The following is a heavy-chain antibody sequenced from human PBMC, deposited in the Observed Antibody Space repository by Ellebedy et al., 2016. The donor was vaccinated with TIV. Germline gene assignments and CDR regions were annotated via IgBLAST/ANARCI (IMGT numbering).Heavy chain of an antibody. CDR3: ARGGYGRPFDC. V-gene: IGHV3-7*03. D-gene: IGHD5-12*01. CDR2: IKQDGSEK. Sequence: GGSLRLSCAASGFTFSNYWMKWVRQAPGKGLEWVANIKQDGSEKYYVDSVKGRFTISRDNAKNSLFLQMNSLRVEDTAVYFCARGGYGRPFDCWGQGTLATVSS. CDR1: GFTFSNYW. J-gene: IGHJ4*02.